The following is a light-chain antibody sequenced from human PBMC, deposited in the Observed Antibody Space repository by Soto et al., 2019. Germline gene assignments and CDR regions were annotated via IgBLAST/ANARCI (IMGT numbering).Light chain of an antibody. Sequence: EIVLTQSPGTLSLSPGETATLSCRASQSVSSSYLAWYQQKPGQAPRLLIYGASSRAIGIPDRFSGSGSGTDFTLTISRLEPEDFAVYYSQQYGSSLWTFGQGTKVEIK. CDR2: GAS. CDR3: QQYGSSLWT. J-gene: IGKJ1*01. V-gene: IGKV3-20*01. CDR1: QSVSSSY.